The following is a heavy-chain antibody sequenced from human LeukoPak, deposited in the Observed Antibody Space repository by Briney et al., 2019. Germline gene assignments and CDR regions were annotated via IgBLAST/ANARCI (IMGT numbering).Heavy chain of an antibody. CDR2: IKQDGSEK. Sequence: GGSLRLSCAGSRFTFSCYWMSWVRQAPGKGLEWVANIKQDGSEKYYVDSGKGRFTISRDNAKNSLYLQMNSLRAEDTAVYYCARQYYDYLSGFDYWRQGTLVTVSS. J-gene: IGHJ4*02. V-gene: IGHV3-7*01. CDR3: ARQYYDYLSGFDY. D-gene: IGHD3-3*01. CDR1: RFTFSCYW.